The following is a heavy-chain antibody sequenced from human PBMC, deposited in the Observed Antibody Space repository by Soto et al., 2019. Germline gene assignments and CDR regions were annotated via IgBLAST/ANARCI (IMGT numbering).Heavy chain of an antibody. Sequence: GGSLRLSCAASRFTFSSYSMNWVRQAPGKGLEWVSSISSSSSYIYYADSVKGRFTISRDNAKNSLYLQMNSLIAEVTAVYYCARDTNIDSSDYWGQGTLVTVSS. J-gene: IGHJ4*01. CDR2: ISSSSSYI. V-gene: IGHV3-21*01. D-gene: IGHD3-22*01. CDR1: RFTFSSYS. CDR3: ARDTNIDSSDY.